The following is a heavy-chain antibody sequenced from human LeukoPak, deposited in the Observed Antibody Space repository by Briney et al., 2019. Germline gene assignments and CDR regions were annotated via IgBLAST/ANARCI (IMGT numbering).Heavy chain of an antibody. J-gene: IGHJ6*03. CDR1: GDSISSYY. Sequence: SETLSLTCTVSGDSISSYYWSWIRQPPGKGLEWIGIMYYSGSTNYNPSLKSRVTTSVDTSKNQFSLKLSSVTAADTAVYYCARVFSPGYDSSGYQVPYYYYMDVWGKGTTVTVSS. CDR3: ARVFSPGYDSSGYQVPYYYYMDV. D-gene: IGHD3-22*01. CDR2: MYYSGST. V-gene: IGHV4-59*12.